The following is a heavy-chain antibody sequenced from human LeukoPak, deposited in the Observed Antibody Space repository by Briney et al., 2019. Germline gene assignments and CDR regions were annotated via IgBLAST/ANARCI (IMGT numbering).Heavy chain of an antibody. CDR2: INHSGST. V-gene: IGHV4-34*01. Sequence: SETLSLTCAVYGGSFSGYYWSWIRQPPGKGLEWIGEINHSGSTNYNPSLKSRVTISVDTSKNQFSLKLSSVTAADTAVYYCARGAVAGKAGDDYFDYWGQGTLVTVSS. J-gene: IGHJ4*02. CDR3: ARGAVAGKAGDDYFDY. D-gene: IGHD6-13*01. CDR1: GGSFSGYY.